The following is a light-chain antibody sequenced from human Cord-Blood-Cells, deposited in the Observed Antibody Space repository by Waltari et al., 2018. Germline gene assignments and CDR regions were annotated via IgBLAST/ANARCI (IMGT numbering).Light chain of an antibody. Sequence: DIQMTQPPSSLPASVGDRVTITCRASQSISSYLNWYQQKPGKAPKLLIYAASSLQSGVPSRFSGSGSGTDFTLTISSLQPEDFATYYCQQSYSTPPITFGQGTRLEIK. CDR2: AAS. CDR3: QQSYSTPPIT. CDR1: QSISSY. V-gene: IGKV1-39*01. J-gene: IGKJ5*01.